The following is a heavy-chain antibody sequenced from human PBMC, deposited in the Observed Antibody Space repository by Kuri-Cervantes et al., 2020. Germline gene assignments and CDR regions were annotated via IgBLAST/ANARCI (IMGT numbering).Heavy chain of an antibody. J-gene: IGHJ4*02. CDR1: GFTFSSYW. Sequence: GGSLRLSCAASGFTFSSYWMTWIRQAPGKGLEWVSYISSSGSTIYYADSVKGRFTISRDNAKNSLYLQMDSLRAEDTAVYYCARDGSTVVRGLDYWGQGTLVTVSS. D-gene: IGHD4-23*01. V-gene: IGHV3-11*01. CDR3: ARDGSTVVRGLDY. CDR2: ISSSGSTI.